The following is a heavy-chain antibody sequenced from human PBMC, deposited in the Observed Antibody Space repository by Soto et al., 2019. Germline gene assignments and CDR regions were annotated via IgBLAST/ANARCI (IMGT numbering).Heavy chain of an antibody. CDR1: GYTFTSYG. CDR2: ISAYNGNT. CDR3: AREPVGVDTTMGCYYYGREV. D-gene: IGHD5-18*01. J-gene: IGHJ6*01. Sequence: ASVKVSCKASGYTFTSYGISWVRQAPGQGLEWMGWISAYNGNTNYAQKLQGRVTMTTDTSTSTAYMELRSLRSDDTAVYYCAREPVGVDTTMGCYYYGREVWGQWTTLTVSS. V-gene: IGHV1-18*01.